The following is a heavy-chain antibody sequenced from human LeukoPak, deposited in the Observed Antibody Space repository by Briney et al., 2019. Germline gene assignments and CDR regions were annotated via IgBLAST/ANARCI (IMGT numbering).Heavy chain of an antibody. V-gene: IGHV6-1*01. D-gene: IGHD5-24*01. J-gene: IGHJ4*02. Sequence: LQALSLSCAISGDTVSSNRAAWEWVRQSPWRGIGWHGWTFYRSKWYNHTAVSVKSRLTITPDTATILFTLQLKSLTPEGSVVYYSARDREGTWLHEGFDYWGLGTLVTVYS. CDR3: ARDREGTWLHEGFDY. CDR1: GDTVSSNRAA. CDR2: TFYRSKWYN.